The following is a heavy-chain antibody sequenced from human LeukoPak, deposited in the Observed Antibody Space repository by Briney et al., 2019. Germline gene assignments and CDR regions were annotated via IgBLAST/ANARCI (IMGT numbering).Heavy chain of an antibody. Sequence: SETLSLTCTVSGGSISSGGYYWSWIRQHPGKGLEWIGYIYYSGSTYYNPSLKSRVTISVDTSKNQFSLKLSSVTAADTAVYYCARDPYGTGKDYGDAQLRIDPWGQGTLVTVSS. CDR2: IYYSGST. J-gene: IGHJ5*02. V-gene: IGHV4-31*03. D-gene: IGHD4-17*01. CDR3: ARDPYGTGKDYGDAQLRIDP. CDR1: GGSISSGGYY.